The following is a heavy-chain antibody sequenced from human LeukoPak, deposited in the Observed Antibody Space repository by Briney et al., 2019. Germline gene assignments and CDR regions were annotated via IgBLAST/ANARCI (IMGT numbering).Heavy chain of an antibody. J-gene: IGHJ4*02. V-gene: IGHV1-18*01. D-gene: IGHD3-22*01. CDR2: IGAYNGNT. CDR1: GYTFTSYG. Sequence: ASVKVSCKASGYTFTSYGISWVRQAPGQGLEWMGWIGAYNGNTNYAQKLQGRVTMTTDTSTSTAYMELSSLRSEDTAVYYCARGWIDSSGYYHYYFDYWGQGTLVTVSS. CDR3: ARGWIDSSGYYHYYFDY.